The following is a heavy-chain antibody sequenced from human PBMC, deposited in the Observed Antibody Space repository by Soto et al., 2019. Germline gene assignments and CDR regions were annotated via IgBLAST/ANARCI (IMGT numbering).Heavy chain of an antibody. CDR1: GGTFSSYT. Sequence: SGKVSCKASGGTFSSYTISWVRQAPGQGLEWMGRIIPILGIANYAQKFQGRVTITADKSTSTAYMELSSLRSEDTAVYYCARCPPVVVAAGGNWFDPWGQGTLVTVSS. V-gene: IGHV1-69*02. CDR3: ARCPPVVVAAGGNWFDP. D-gene: IGHD2-15*01. CDR2: IIPILGIA. J-gene: IGHJ5*02.